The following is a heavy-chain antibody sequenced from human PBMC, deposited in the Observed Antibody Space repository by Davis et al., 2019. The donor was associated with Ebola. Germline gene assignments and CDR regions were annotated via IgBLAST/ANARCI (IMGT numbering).Heavy chain of an antibody. D-gene: IGHD3-9*01. CDR3: TKDFDYEGGH. Sequence: HTGGSLRLSCAASGFTFSNHWMHWIRHAPGKGLVWVSRINPGGTMTLYADSVEGRFTISRDNTKNTLSLQMDSLRAEDTAVYYCTKDFDYEGGHWGQGSLVSVSS. J-gene: IGHJ4*02. CDR2: INPGGTMT. V-gene: IGHV3-74*03. CDR1: GFTFSNHW.